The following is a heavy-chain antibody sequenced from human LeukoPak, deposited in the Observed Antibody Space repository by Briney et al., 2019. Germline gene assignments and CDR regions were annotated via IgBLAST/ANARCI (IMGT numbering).Heavy chain of an antibody. D-gene: IGHD6-19*01. CDR1: GFTFSSYN. CDR3: ARDSIAVAGTRDLFDY. V-gene: IGHV3-48*01. CDR2: ISSSSSTI. J-gene: IGHJ4*02. Sequence: GGSLRLSCAASGFTFSSYNMNWVRQAPGKGLEWVSYISSSSSTIYYADSVKGRFTISRDNAKNSLYLQTNSLRAEDTAVYYCARDSIAVAGTRDLFDYWGQGTLVTVSS.